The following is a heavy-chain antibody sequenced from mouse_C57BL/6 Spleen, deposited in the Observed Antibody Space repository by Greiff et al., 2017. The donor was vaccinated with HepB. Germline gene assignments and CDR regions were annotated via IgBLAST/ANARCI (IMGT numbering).Heavy chain of an antibody. CDR1: GYTFTDYE. Sequence: QVQLQQSGAELVRPGASVTLSCKASGYTFTDYEMHWVKQTPVHGLEWIGAIDPETGGTAYNQKFKGKAILTADKSSSTAYLELRSLTSEDSAVYYCTRSGWDWYFDVWGTGTTVTVSS. J-gene: IGHJ1*03. D-gene: IGHD3-1*01. CDR2: IDPETGGT. CDR3: TRSGWDWYFDV. V-gene: IGHV1-15*01.